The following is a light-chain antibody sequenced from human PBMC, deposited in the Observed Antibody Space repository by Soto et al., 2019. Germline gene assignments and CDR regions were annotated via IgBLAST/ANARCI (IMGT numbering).Light chain of an antibody. J-gene: IGLJ1*01. CDR3: SSYTSSSTYNYV. V-gene: IGLV2-14*01. CDR2: EVS. CDR1: SSDVGGYNY. Sequence: QSVLTQPASVSGSPGQSITISCTGTSSDVGGYNYVSWYQQHPGKAPKLMIYEVSNRPSGGSNRFSGSKSGNTASLTISGLQAEDEADYYCSSYTSSSTYNYVFGTGTKVTVL.